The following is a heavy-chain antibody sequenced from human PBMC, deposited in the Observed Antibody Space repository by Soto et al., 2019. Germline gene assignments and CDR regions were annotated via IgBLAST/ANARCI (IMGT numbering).Heavy chain of an antibody. J-gene: IGHJ4*02. D-gene: IGHD5-18*01. Sequence: SETLSLTCDVYDGSFSGFYWSWIRQPPGKGLEWIGDIIHSGSANYTPSLKSRVTMSVDTSKNQFSLRLGSVTAADTAVYYCARHELWLRYWGQGTLVTVSS. CDR1: DGSFSGFY. V-gene: IGHV4-34*12. CDR2: IIHSGSA. CDR3: ARHELWLRY.